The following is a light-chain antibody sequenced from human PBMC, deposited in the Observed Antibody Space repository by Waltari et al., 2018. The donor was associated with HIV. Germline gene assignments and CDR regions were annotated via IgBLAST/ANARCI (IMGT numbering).Light chain of an antibody. CDR1: ALSKQL. V-gene: IGLV3-10*01. J-gene: IGLJ1*01. Sequence: SSELTQPDSVSVSPEQTATITCSGDALSKQLANCYRQKSGNAHSLVIYDDNKRASGIPDRISACKSVTVATLTITGAQVEDEADYYCYSTANGDSHKEVFGAGTLVTVL. CDR2: DDN. CDR3: YSTANGDSHKEV.